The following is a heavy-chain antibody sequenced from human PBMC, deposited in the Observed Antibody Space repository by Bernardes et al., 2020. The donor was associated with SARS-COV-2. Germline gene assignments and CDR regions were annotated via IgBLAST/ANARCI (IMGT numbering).Heavy chain of an antibody. D-gene: IGHD3-16*01. Sequence: GGSLRLSCAASRMPFTMYWMSWVRQAPGQGLEWVASINEDGTEKYYVDSVKGRFTISRDNAKDSVYLEMNSLRAEDTAVYFCATGHLELGVRGQGTLVTVSS. CDR2: INEDGTEK. CDR3: ATGHLELGV. J-gene: IGHJ4*02. CDR1: RMPFTMYW. V-gene: IGHV3-7*01.